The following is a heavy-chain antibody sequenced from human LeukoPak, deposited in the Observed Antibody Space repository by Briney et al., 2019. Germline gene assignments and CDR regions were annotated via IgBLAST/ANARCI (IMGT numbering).Heavy chain of an antibody. J-gene: IGHJ4*02. CDR2: IYYSGST. V-gene: IGHV4-31*03. D-gene: IGHD2/OR15-2a*01. Sequence: SQTLSLTCTVSGGSISSGGYYWSWIRQHPGKGLEWIGYIYYSGSTYYNPSLKSRVTISVDTSKNQSSLKLSSVTAADTAVYYCARENLVRTFDYWGQGTLVTVSS. CDR3: ARENLVRTFDY. CDR1: GGSISSGGYY.